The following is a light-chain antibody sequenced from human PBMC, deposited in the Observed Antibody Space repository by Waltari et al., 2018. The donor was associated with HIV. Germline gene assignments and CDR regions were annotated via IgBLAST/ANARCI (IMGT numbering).Light chain of an antibody. CDR3: GTWDSSLSAVL. CDR2: DNT. CDR1: SPNIGSNR. J-gene: IGLJ2*01. Sequence: QSALTQPRSVSAAPGQKVTISCSGSSPNIGSNRVFWYQQLPGTAPKLLIYDNTKRPSGIPDRFSGSKSGTLATLGITGLQTGDEADYYCGTWDSSLSAVLFGGGTKLTVL. V-gene: IGLV1-51*01.